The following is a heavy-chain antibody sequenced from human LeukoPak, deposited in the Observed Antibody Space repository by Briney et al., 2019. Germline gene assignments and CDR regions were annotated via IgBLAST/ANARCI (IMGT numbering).Heavy chain of an antibody. V-gene: IGHV3-30*02. D-gene: IGHD5-12*01. CDR2: IRYDGSNK. CDR3: AKSTDIVATTLDY. CDR1: GFTFSSYG. J-gene: IGHJ4*02. Sequence: PGGSLRLSCAASGFTFSSYGMHWVRQAPGKGLEWVAFIRYDGSNKYYADSVKGRFTISRDNSKNTLYLQMNSLRAEDTAVYYCAKSTDIVATTLDYWGQGTLVTVSS.